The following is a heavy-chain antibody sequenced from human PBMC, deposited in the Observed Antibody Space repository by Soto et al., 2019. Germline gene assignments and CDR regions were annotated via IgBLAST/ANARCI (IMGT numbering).Heavy chain of an antibody. J-gene: IGHJ6*03. Sequence: QVQLQESGPGLVKPSETLSLTCTVSGGSISSYYWSWIRQPPGKGLEWIGYIYYSGSTNYNPSLKSRVTISVDTSKTQFSLKLSSVTAADTAVYYCARENAAAGTFYYYYYMDVWGKGTTVTVSS. CDR1: GGSISSYY. D-gene: IGHD6-13*01. CDR2: IYYSGST. CDR3: ARENAAAGTFYYYYYMDV. V-gene: IGHV4-59*01.